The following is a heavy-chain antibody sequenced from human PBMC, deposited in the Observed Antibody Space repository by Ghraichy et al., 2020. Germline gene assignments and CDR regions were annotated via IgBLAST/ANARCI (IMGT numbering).Heavy chain of an antibody. D-gene: IGHD2-2*02. CDR1: GGSISSYY. CDR2: IYYSGST. J-gene: IGHJ6*03. CDR3: ARAEYCSSTSCYRYYYYMDV. V-gene: IGHV4-59*01. Sequence: SETLSLTCTVSGGSISSYYWSWIRQPPGKGLEWIGYIYYSGSTNYNPSLKSRVTISVDTSKNQFSLKLTSVTAADTAVYYCARAEYCSSTSCYRYYYYMDVWGKGTTVTVSS.